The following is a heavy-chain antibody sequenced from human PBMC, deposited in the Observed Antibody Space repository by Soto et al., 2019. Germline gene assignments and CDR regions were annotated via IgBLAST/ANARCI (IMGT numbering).Heavy chain of an antibody. CDR3: ARAPPSSGWYGGWFDT. Sequence: SETLSLTCTFSVVSISSYYWSWIRHPPGKGLEWIGYIYYSGSTNYNPSLKSRVTISVDTSKNQFSLKLSSVTAADTAVYYCARAPPSSGWYGGWFDTWGKGTPVTVXS. V-gene: IGHV4-59*01. CDR2: IYYSGST. D-gene: IGHD6-19*01. CDR1: VVSISSYY. J-gene: IGHJ5*02.